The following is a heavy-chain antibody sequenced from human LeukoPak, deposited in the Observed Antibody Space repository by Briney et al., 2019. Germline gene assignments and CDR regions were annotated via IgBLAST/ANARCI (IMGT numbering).Heavy chain of an antibody. V-gene: IGHV3-9*01. J-gene: IGHJ5*02. CDR2: ISWNSGSI. CDR1: GFTFDDYA. CDR3: AKDPGP. Sequence: PGRSLRLSCAASGFTFDDYAMHWVRQAPGKGLEWVSGISWNSGSIGYADSVEGRFTISRDNAKNSLYLQMNSLRAEDTALYYCAKDPGPWGQGTLVTVSS.